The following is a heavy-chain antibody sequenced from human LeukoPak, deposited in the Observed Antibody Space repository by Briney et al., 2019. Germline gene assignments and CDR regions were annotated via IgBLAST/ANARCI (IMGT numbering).Heavy chain of an antibody. J-gene: IGHJ4*02. D-gene: IGHD3-10*01. CDR3: AKDILTYYYGSSGYYFDS. V-gene: IGHV3-23*01. CDR1: GFTFNHHA. Sequence: GGSLRLSCAASGFTFNHHAMTWVRQAPGKGLEWVSVITGRGDGRYYADSVKGRFTISRDNSKNTLHLQMNSLRAEDTALYYCAKDILTYYYGSSGYYFDSWGQGTLVTVSS. CDR2: ITGRGDGR.